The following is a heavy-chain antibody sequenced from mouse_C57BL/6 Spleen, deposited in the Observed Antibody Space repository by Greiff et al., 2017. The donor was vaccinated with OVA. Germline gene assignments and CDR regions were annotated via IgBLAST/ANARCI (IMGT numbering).Heavy chain of an antibody. J-gene: IGHJ2*01. CDR3: ARGGSAQATDYFDD. D-gene: IGHD3-2*02. Sequence: QVQLKQSGAELARPGASVKLSCKASGYTFTSYGISWVKQRTGQGLEWIGEIYPRSGNTYYNEKFKGKATLTADKSSSTAYMELRSLTSADSAVYFGARGGSAQATDYFDDWGQGTTLTVSS. CDR2: IYPRSGNT. V-gene: IGHV1-81*01. CDR1: GYTFTSYG.